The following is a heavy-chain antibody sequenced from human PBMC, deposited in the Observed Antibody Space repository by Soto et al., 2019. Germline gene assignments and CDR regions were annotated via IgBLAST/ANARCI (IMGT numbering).Heavy chain of an antibody. CDR2: ISYDGSNK. Sequence: GGSLRLSCAASGFTFSSYGMHWVRQAPGKGLEWVAVISYDGSNKYYADSVKGRFTISRDNSKNTLYLQMNSLRAEDTAVYYCATLAAAGDAFDIWGQGTMVTVSS. D-gene: IGHD6-13*01. CDR1: GFTFSSYG. CDR3: ATLAAAGDAFDI. J-gene: IGHJ3*02. V-gene: IGHV3-30*03.